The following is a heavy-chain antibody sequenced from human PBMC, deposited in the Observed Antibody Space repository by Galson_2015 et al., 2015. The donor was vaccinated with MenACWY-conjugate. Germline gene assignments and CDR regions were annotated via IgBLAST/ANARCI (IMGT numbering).Heavy chain of an antibody. CDR1: GFTFTGYE. D-gene: IGHD1/OR15-1a*01. V-gene: IGHV3-48*03. Sequence: SLRLSCAASGFTFTGYEFNWVRQAPGTGLEWLSYISKSGSPIYYADSVKGRFTTSRDNIKKSLFLEMNSLRAGDTGVYYCARVGTLIHQYFYYMDVWGKGTTVTVSS. CDR3: ARVGTLIHQYFYYMDV. J-gene: IGHJ6*03. CDR2: ISKSGSPI.